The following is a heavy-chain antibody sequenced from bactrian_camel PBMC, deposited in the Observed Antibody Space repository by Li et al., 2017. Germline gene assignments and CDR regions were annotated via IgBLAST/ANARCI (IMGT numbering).Heavy chain of an antibody. Sequence: HVQLVESGGALVQPGGSLKLSCAASGFTFKQYPMTWVRQSPEKGLEWVSLISPRGVTTYYADSVKGRFTISRDNAENAVYLQMNSLKSEDTALYYCATVASRSWDNGGNDFQDWGQGTQVTVS. CDR2: ISPRGVTT. CDR3: ATVASRSWDNGGNDFQD. J-gene: IGHJ4*01. D-gene: IGHD6*01. CDR1: GFTFKQYP. V-gene: IGHV3S1*01.